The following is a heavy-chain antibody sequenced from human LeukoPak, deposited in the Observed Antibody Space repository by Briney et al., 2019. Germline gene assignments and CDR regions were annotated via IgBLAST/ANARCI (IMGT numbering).Heavy chain of an antibody. CDR3: ARKNYDNSGYFHH. V-gene: IGHV3-48*04. CDR2: ISSSGNTI. J-gene: IGHJ1*01. CDR1: GITFSGYS. Sequence: QPGGSLRLSCVVSGITFSGYSMNWVRQAPGKGLEWVSYISSSGNTIYYADSVKGRFTTSRDNAKNSLYLQMNSLRAEDTAVYYCARKNYDNSGYFHHWGQGTLVTVSS. D-gene: IGHD3-22*01.